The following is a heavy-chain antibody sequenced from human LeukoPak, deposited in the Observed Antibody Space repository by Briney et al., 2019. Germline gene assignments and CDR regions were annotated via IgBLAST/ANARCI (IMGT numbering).Heavy chain of an antibody. J-gene: IGHJ6*02. V-gene: IGHV4-4*02. CDR1: GVSISSSNW. CDR3: ARDHGYSSGLYYYYGMDV. Sequence: PSETLSLTCAVSGVSISSSNWWSWVRQPPGKGLEWIGEIYHSGSTNYNPSLKSRVTISVDESKNQFSLKLSSVTAADTAVYYCARDHGYSSGLYYYYGMDVWGQGTTVTVSS. CDR2: IYHSGST. D-gene: IGHD5-18*01.